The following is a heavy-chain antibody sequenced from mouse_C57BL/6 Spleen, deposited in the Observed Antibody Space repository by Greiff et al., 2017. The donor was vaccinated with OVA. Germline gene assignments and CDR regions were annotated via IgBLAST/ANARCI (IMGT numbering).Heavy chain of an antibody. J-gene: IGHJ3*01. Sequence: EVNVVESGGGLVQPGGSLSLSCAASGFTFTDYYMSWVRQPPGKALEWLGFIRNKANGYTTEYSASVKGRFTISRDNSQSILYLQMNALRAEDSATYYCARVLHYYGSSSFAYWGQGTLVTVSA. CDR2: IRNKANGYTT. D-gene: IGHD1-1*01. CDR3: ARVLHYYGSSSFAY. V-gene: IGHV7-3*01. CDR1: GFTFTDYY.